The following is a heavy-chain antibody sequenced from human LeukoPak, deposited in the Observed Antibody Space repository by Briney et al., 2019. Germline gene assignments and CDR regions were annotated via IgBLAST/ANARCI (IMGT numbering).Heavy chain of an antibody. D-gene: IGHD2-2*01. CDR1: GGSISSGDYY. Sequence: SQTLSLTCTVSGGSISSGDYYWSWIRQPPGKGLEWIGYIYYSGSTYYNPSLKSRVTISVDTSKNQFSLKLSSVTAADTAVYFCARDPFIVVPAALRYMDVWGKGTTVTVSS. J-gene: IGHJ6*03. V-gene: IGHV4-30-4*01. CDR3: ARDPFIVVPAALRYMDV. CDR2: IYYSGST.